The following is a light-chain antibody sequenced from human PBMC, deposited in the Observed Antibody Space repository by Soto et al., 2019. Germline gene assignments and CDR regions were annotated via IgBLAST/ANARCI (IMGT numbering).Light chain of an antibody. CDR2: GAS. V-gene: IGKV3-15*01. CDR3: QHYNSYSEA. Sequence: EIVMTQSPATLSVSPGGRATLNCRASQSVSSNLAWYQQKPGQAPRLLIYGASTRATGFPARFSGSGSGTEFTLTISSLQPDDFATYYCQHYNSYSEAFGQGTKVDI. CDR1: QSVSSN. J-gene: IGKJ1*01.